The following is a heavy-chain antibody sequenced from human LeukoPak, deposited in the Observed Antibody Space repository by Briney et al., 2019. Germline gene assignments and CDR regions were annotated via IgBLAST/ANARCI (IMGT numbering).Heavy chain of an antibody. CDR1: GGSISSGGYY. Sequence: PSETLSLTCTVSGGSISSGGYYWSWIRQHPGKGLEWIGYIYYSGSTYYNPSLKSRVTISVDTSKNQFSLKLSSVTAADTAVYYCARATRQYYYDSSGYFSLFDYWGQGTLVTVSS. J-gene: IGHJ4*02. CDR3: ARATRQYYYDSSGYFSLFDY. D-gene: IGHD3-22*01. CDR2: IYYSGST. V-gene: IGHV4-31*03.